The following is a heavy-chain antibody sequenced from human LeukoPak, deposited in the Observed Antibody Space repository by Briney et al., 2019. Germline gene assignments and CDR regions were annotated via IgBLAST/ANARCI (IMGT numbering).Heavy chain of an antibody. D-gene: IGHD5-18*01. Sequence: GGSLRLSCAASGFTFDDYAMHWVRQAPRTGLERVSGVSWNSGSIGYADSVKGRFTISRDNAKNSLYLQMNSLRAEDTALYYCAKDIGYSYGLYYFDYWGQGTLVTVSS. CDR3: AKDIGYSYGLYYFDY. CDR2: VSWNSGSI. CDR1: GFTFDDYA. V-gene: IGHV3-9*01. J-gene: IGHJ4*02.